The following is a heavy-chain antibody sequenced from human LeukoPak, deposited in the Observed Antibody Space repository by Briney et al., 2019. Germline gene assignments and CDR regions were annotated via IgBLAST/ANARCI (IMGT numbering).Heavy chain of an antibody. J-gene: IGHJ4*02. CDR1: GGSLSSGGYS. Sequence: SGTLSLTCAVSGGSLSSGGYSWSWIRQPPGKGLEWIGYIYYSGSTNYNPSLKSRVTISVDTSKNQFSLKLSSVTAADTAVYYCAGGRGSKYSSNASDYWGQGTLVTVSS. V-gene: IGHV4-61*08. CDR2: IYYSGST. CDR3: AGGRGSKYSSNASDY. D-gene: IGHD6-13*01.